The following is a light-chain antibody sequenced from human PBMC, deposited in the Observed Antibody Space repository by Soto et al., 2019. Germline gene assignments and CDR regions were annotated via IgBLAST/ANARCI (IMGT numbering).Light chain of an antibody. V-gene: IGKV4-1*01. J-gene: IGKJ1*01. Sequence: DIVMTQPPDSLAVSLGERATINCKSSQSVLYSSNNKNYLAWYQQKPGQPPKLLIYWASTRESGVPDRFSGSGSGTDFTLTISSLQAEDVAVYYCQQYYSTPPPWAFGQGTKVEIK. CDR2: WAS. CDR3: QQYYSTPPPWA. CDR1: QSVLYSSNNKNY.